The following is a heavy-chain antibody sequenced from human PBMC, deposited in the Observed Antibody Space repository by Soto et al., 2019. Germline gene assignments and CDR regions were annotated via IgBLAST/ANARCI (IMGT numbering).Heavy chain of an antibody. Sequence: GGSLRLSCAASGFTFSDSALHWVRQASGKGLEWVGRVRSKAKTNATAYATSVKGRFTVSRDDSKNTAYLQMNSLKTEDTAVYYCTSASLGAAFDIWGQGTMVTVSS. CDR1: GFTFSDSA. CDR3: TSASLGAAFDI. J-gene: IGHJ3*02. V-gene: IGHV3-73*01. CDR2: VRSKAKTNAT.